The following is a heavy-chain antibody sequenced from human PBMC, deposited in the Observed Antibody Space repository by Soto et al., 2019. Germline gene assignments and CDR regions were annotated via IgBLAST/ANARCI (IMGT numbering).Heavy chain of an antibody. D-gene: IGHD3-22*01. CDR1: GDTFSSYA. J-gene: IGHJ4*02. CDR3: ARVGPAHYYDSSGYYSPLDY. CDR2: IIPMFGTA. V-gene: IGHV1-69*01. Sequence: QVQLVQSGAEVKKPGSSVKVSCKASGDTFSSYAINWVRQAPGQGLEWMGGIIPMFGTATCAQKFKGRVTITAGESTSTVYMELSSLRSEDTAVYYCARVGPAHYYDSSGYYSPLDYWGQGTLVTVSS.